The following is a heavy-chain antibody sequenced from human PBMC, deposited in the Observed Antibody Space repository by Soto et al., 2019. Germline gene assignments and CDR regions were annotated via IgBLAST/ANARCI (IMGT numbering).Heavy chain of an antibody. J-gene: IGHJ4*02. CDR3: ARYDYNGYYFDY. Sequence: GASVKVSCKASGYTFSTYYMHWVRQAPGQGYEWMGIINPSGGSTTYAQKFQGRVTMTRDTSTTTVYMELSSLKSEDTAVYYCARYDYNGYYFDYWGQGTPVTVSS. V-gene: IGHV1-46*01. D-gene: IGHD4-4*01. CDR2: INPSGGST. CDR1: GYTFSTYY.